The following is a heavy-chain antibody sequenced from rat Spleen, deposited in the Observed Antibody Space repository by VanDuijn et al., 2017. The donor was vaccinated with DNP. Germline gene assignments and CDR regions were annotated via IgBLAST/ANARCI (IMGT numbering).Heavy chain of an antibody. Sequence: EVQLQESGPGLLKPSQSLSLTCSVTAYSITSNYWGWIRQFPGNKMEYIGHITYSGSTSYNPSLKSRISITRDTSKNQFFLQLNSVTTEDTATYYCARWYNYFDYWGQGVMVTVSS. CDR3: ARWYNYFDY. CDR1: AYSITSNY. V-gene: IGHV3-1*01. D-gene: IGHD1-5*01. J-gene: IGHJ2*01. CDR2: ITYSGST.